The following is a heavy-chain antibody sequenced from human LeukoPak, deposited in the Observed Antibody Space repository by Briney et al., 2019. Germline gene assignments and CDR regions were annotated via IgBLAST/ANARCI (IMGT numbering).Heavy chain of an antibody. CDR1: GFTFNSAW. CDR3: RGGGGNDF. Sequence: GGSLRLSCAASGFTFNSAWMSWVRPAPGKGLEGGGRLKSKTDGWTLDYGAPVKGSLTISRDDSRNTVYLQMNSLKTEDTVLYYWRGGGGNDFWGQGVLVTVFS. V-gene: IGHV3-15*01. J-gene: IGHJ4*02. D-gene: IGHD3-16*01. CDR2: LKSKTDGWTL.